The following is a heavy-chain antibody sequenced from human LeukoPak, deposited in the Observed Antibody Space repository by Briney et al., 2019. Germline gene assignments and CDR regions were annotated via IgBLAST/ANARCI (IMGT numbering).Heavy chain of an antibody. J-gene: IGHJ4*02. D-gene: IGHD2-21*01. CDR3: AREWGLIAVAGDPGY. Sequence: GGSLRLSCVASGFSFSKYGMHGVRQAPGKGLQWLAIIWYDGHNKYYADSVKGRFTISRDKSKNTLFLEMNDLKAEDTAVYYCAREWGLIAVAGDPGYWGQGTLVTVSS. CDR1: GFSFSKYG. CDR2: IWYDGHNK. V-gene: IGHV3-30*02.